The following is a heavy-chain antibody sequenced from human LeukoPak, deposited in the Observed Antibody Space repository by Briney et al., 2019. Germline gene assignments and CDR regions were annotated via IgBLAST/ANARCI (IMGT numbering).Heavy chain of an antibody. V-gene: IGHV3-23*01. J-gene: IGHJ3*02. D-gene: IGHD6-19*01. CDR2: ISGSGGST. CDR3: AKDPITTVAGTDAFDI. Sequence: PEGSLRLSCAASGFTFSSYAMSWVRQAPGKGLEWVSAISGSGGSTYYADSVKGRFTISRDNSKNTLYLQMNSLRAEDTAVYYCAKDPITTVAGTDAFDIWGQGTMVTVSS. CDR1: GFTFSSYA.